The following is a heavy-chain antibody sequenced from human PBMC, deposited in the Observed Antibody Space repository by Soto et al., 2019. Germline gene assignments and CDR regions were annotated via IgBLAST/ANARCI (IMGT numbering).Heavy chain of an antibody. J-gene: IGHJ6*02. V-gene: IGHV3-23*01. D-gene: IGHD1-1*01. CDR2: ISGSGGST. CDR1: EFTFRSYA. Sequence: EVQLLESGGGLVQPGGSLRLSCAASEFTFRSYAMSWVRQAPGKGLEWVSGISGSGGSTYYADSVKGRFTISRDNSKNTLYLQMNSLRVEDTAVYYCAKGSGLEPNYYGMDVWGQGTTVTVSS. CDR3: AKGSGLEPNYYGMDV.